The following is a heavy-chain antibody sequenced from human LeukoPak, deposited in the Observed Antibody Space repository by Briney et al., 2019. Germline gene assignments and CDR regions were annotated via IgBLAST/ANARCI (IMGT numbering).Heavy chain of an antibody. Sequence: GASVKVSCKASGDTFTGFYMHWVRQAPGQGLEWMGWINPNSGGTNYAQKFQGWVTMTRDTSISTAYMELSRLRYDDTAVYYCARPLRVTMVRGAAFRASSDFDPWGQGTLVTVSS. J-gene: IGHJ5*02. CDR1: GDTFTGFY. D-gene: IGHD3-10*01. CDR2: INPNSGGT. V-gene: IGHV1-2*04. CDR3: ARPLRVTMVRGAAFRASSDFDP.